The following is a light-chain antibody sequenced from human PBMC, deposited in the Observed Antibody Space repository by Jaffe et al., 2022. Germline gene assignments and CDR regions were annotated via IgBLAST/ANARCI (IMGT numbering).Light chain of an antibody. J-gene: IGKJ1*01. V-gene: IGKV1-9*01. CDR2: AAS. Sequence: DIQLTQSPSFLSASVGDRVTITCRASQGISNFLAWYQQEPGKAPKLLIYAASTLQSGVPSRFSGSGAGTEFALTISSLQPEDFAIYYCQQLNNYPWTFGQGTKVEIK. CDR1: QGISNF. CDR3: QQLNNYPWT.